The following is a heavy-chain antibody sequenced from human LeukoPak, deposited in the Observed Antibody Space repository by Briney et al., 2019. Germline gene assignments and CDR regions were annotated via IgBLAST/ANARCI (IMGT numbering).Heavy chain of an antibody. V-gene: IGHV5-51*01. D-gene: IGHD1-7*01. CDR1: GYSFTNYW. Sequence: GESLKISCKGSGYSFTNYWIGWVRQMPGKGLEWMGIICPDDSDTRYSPSFQGQVTISADKSISTAYLQWNSLRASDTAVYYCAATTVPSKNYFDPWGQGTLVTVSS. CDR3: AATTVPSKNYFDP. J-gene: IGHJ5*02. CDR2: ICPDDSDT.